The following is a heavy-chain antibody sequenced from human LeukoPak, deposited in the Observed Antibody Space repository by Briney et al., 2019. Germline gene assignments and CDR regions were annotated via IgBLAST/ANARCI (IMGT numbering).Heavy chain of an antibody. CDR2: ISGSGGST. CDR1: GFTFSSYA. J-gene: IGHJ4*02. CDR3: AKDFRPIVY. Sequence: PVGCLRLSSADSGFTFSSYAMYWVPQTLGEGLGWVSAISGSGGSTYYADSVKGRFTISRDNSKNTLYLQMNSLRAEDTALYYCAKDFRPIVYWGQGTLVTVSS. V-gene: IGHV3-23*01.